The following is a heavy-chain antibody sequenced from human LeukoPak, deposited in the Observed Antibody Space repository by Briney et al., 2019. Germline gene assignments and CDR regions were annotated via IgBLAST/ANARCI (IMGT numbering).Heavy chain of an antibody. CDR3: ARGGNGGLYYYYYMDI. CDR1: GYTFTGYY. CDR2: INFNSGDT. V-gene: IGHV1-2*02. J-gene: IGHJ6*03. Sequence: ASVEVSCEASGYTFTGYYLHWVRQAPGQGPEWMGWINFNSGDTNYARKFQGRVSMTRDTSINTAYLDLRSLSFDDTAVYFCARGGNGGLYYYYYMDIWGSGTTVTVSS. D-gene: IGHD3-16*01.